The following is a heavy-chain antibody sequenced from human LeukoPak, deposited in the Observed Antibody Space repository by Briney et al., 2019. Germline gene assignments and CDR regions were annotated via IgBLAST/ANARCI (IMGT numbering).Heavy chain of an antibody. J-gene: IGHJ4*02. V-gene: IGHV4-4*07. Sequence: SETLSLTCTVSGGSISSYYWSWIRQPAGKGLEWIGRIYTSGSTNYNPSLKSRVTMSVDTSKNQFSLKLSSVTAADTAVYYCARDRGSITMIVVAPSGPNFDYWGQGTLVTVSS. D-gene: IGHD3-22*01. CDR2: IYTSGST. CDR1: GGSISSYY. CDR3: ARDRGSITMIVVAPSGPNFDY.